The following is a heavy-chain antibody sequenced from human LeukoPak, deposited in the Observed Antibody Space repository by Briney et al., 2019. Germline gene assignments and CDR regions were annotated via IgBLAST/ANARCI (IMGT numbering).Heavy chain of an antibody. D-gene: IGHD2-15*01. CDR1: GYTFTGYY. CDR2: INPKSGGT. J-gene: IGHJ4*02. Sequence: ASVKVSCKASGYTFTGYYMHWVRQAPGQGPEWMGWINPKSGGTDYAQKFQGRVTMTRDTSISTAYMELTRLRSDDTAVYYCAKPYCSGGSCYSTFYGYWGQGTLVTVSS. CDR3: AKPYCSGGSCYSTFYGY. V-gene: IGHV1-2*02.